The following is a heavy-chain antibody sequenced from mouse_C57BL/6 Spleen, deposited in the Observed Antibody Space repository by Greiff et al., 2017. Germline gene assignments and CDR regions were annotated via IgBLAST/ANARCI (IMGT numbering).Heavy chain of an antibody. CDR2: IRSKSSNYAT. J-gene: IGHJ4*01. V-gene: IGHV10-3*01. Sequence: EVQRVESGGGLVQPKGSLKLSCAASGFTFNTYAMHWVRQAPGKGLEWVARIRSKSSNYATYYADSVKDRFTISRDDSQSMLYLQMNDLKTENTDVYYFVRVRGYAMDYWGQGTSVTVSS. CDR1: GFTFNTYA. CDR3: VRVRGYAMDY.